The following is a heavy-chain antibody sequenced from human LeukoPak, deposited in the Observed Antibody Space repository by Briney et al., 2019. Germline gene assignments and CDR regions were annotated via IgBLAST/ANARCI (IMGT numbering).Heavy chain of an antibody. CDR2: INPNSGGT. Sequence: ASVKVSCKASGYTFTGYCMHWVRQAPGQGLEWMGWINPNSGGTNYAQKFQGRVTMTRDTSISTAYMELSRLRSDDTAVYYCAREVAVAGGWFDPWGQGTLVTVSS. CDR3: AREVAVAGGWFDP. CDR1: GYTFTGYC. J-gene: IGHJ5*02. D-gene: IGHD6-19*01. V-gene: IGHV1-2*02.